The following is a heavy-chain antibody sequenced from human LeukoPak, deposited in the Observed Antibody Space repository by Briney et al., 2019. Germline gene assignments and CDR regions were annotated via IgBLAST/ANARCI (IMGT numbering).Heavy chain of an antibody. Sequence: PSETLSLTCAVYGGSFSGYYWSWIRQPPGKGLEWIEEINHSGSTNYNPSFKSRVTISVDTSKNQFSLKLSSVTAADTAVYYCARGQDFWSGPRMDVWGKGTTVTVSS. V-gene: IGHV4-34*01. CDR3: ARGQDFWSGPRMDV. J-gene: IGHJ6*03. D-gene: IGHD3-3*01. CDR1: GGSFSGYY. CDR2: INHSGST.